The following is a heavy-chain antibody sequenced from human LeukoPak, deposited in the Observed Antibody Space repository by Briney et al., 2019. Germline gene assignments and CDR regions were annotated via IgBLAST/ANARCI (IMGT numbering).Heavy chain of an antibody. CDR1: GGSFSGYY. Sequence: SETLSLTCAVYGGSFSGYYWSWIRQPPGKGLEGIGEINYSGNTNYNPCLKSRVTISLDTSKNQFSLKLSSVTAADTAVYYCARETRDYYVSGNYYFDYWGQGTLVTVSS. J-gene: IGHJ4*02. CDR2: INYSGNT. V-gene: IGHV4-34*01. D-gene: IGHD3-10*01. CDR3: ARETRDYYVSGNYYFDY.